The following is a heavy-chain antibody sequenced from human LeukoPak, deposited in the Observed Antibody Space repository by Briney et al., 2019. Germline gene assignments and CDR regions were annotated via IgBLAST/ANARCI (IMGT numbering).Heavy chain of an antibody. D-gene: IGHD2-15*01. Sequence: SETLSLTCTVSGGSISSYYWSWIRQPPGKGLEWVGYIYYSGSTNYNPPLKSRVTISVDTSKNQFSLKLSSVTAADTAVYYCARDRRDCSGGSCYSYFQHWGQGTLVTVSS. CDR3: ARDRRDCSGGSCYSYFQH. CDR2: IYYSGST. J-gene: IGHJ1*01. CDR1: GGSISSYY. V-gene: IGHV4-59*01.